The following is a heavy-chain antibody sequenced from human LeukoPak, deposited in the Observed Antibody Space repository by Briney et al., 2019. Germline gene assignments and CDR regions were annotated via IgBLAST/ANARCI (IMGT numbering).Heavy chain of an antibody. V-gene: IGHV4-30-4*01. CDR2: IYYRGNT. CDR3: ARGPSYRNGWGWFDP. CDR1: GGSISSGDFY. Sequence: SETPSLTCTVSGGSISSGDFYWRWIRQPPGKGLEWIGYIYYRGNTSYNPSLRSRLTISVDTSKNQFSLKLNSLTVADTAVYYCARGPSYRNGWGWFDPWGQGTPVSVSS. J-gene: IGHJ5*02. D-gene: IGHD6-19*01.